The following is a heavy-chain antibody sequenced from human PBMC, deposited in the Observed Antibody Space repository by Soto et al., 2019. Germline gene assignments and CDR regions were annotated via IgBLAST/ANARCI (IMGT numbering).Heavy chain of an antibody. V-gene: IGHV4-59*01. Sequence: VQLQESGPGLVKPSETLSLTCTVSGGSISGYYWSWIRQPPGKGLEWIGYIHYSGSTNYNPSLKSRVTISVDTSKNQLSLKLSSVTAADTAVYYCARGSAAGTKSPFDYWGQGTLVTVSS. J-gene: IGHJ4*02. CDR1: GGSISGYY. CDR2: IHYSGST. D-gene: IGHD6-13*01. CDR3: ARGSAAGTKSPFDY.